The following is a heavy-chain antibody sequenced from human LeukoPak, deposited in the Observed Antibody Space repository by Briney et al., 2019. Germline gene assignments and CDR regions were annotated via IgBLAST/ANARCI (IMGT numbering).Heavy chain of an antibody. J-gene: IGHJ4*02. CDR3: ARDPEYDSSGYYHSDY. V-gene: IGHV1-18*01. D-gene: IGHD3-22*01. CDR1: GYTFTSYG. CDR2: INAYNGNT. Sequence: GASVKVSCKASGYTFTSYGISWVRQAPGQGLEWMGWINAYNGNTNYAQKLQGRVTMTTDTSTSTAYMELRSLRSDDTAVYYCARDPEYDSSGYYHSDYWGQGTLVTVFS.